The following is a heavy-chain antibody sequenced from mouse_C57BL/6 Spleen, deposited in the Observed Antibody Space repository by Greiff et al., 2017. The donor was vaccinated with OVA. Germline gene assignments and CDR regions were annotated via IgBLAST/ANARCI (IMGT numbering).Heavy chain of an antibody. D-gene: IGHD2-3*01. CDR2: IYPGGGYT. CDR3: ARGDGYSYYAMDY. Sequence: VKLMESGAELVRPGPSVKMSCKASGYTFTNYWIGWAKQRPGHGLEWIGDIYPGGGYTNYNEKFKGKATLTADKSSSTAYMQFSSLTSEDSAIYYCARGDGYSYYAMDYWGQGTSVTVSS. CDR1: GYTFTNYW. V-gene: IGHV1-63*01. J-gene: IGHJ4*01.